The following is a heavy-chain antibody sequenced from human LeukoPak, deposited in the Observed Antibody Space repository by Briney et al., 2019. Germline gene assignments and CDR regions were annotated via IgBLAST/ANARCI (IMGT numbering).Heavy chain of an antibody. CDR3: ARSSDTSGWSRFDY. CDR2: IYYSGST. J-gene: IGHJ4*02. Sequence: PSETLSLTCTVSGGSISSSSYYWGWIRQPPGKGLERIGSIYYSGSTYYNPSLKSRVTISVDTSKNQFSLKLSSVTAADTAVYYCARSSDTSGWSRFDYWGQGTLVTVSS. D-gene: IGHD6-19*01. V-gene: IGHV4-39*01. CDR1: GGSISSSSYY.